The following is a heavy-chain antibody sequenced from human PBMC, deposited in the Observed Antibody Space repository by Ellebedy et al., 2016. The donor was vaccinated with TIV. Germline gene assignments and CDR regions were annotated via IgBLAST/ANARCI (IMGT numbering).Heavy chain of an antibody. V-gene: IGHV1-18*01. J-gene: IGHJ4*02. CDR1: GYTFTSYG. CDR2: ISTYNGNT. Sequence: AASVKVSCKTSGYTFTSYGVSWVRQAPGQGLEWMGWISTYNGNTNYAQKFQGSVAMTTDPSTTTAYMELQSPRSDDTAVYYCARDGPFADREGGFYFDYWGQGTLVTVSA. D-gene: IGHD3-16*01. CDR3: ARDGPFADREGGFYFDY.